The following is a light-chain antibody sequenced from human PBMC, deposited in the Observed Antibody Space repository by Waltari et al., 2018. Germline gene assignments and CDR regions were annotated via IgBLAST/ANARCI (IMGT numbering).Light chain of an antibody. CDR2: EVS. CDR1: SSDFGSYNL. Sequence: QSALTHPASVSGSPGQSITISCTGTSSDFGSYNLVSWYQQHPGKAPKLMLYEVSKRPSGVSNRFSGSKSGNTASLTISGLQAEDEADYYCCSYAGSSTVVFGGGTKLTVL. CDR3: CSYAGSSTVV. V-gene: IGLV2-23*02. J-gene: IGLJ2*01.